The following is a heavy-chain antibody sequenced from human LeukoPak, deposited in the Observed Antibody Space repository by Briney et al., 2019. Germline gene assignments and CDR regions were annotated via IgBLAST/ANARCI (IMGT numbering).Heavy chain of an antibody. CDR1: GFTFSSYG. CDR3: AKYIESYYLDY. D-gene: IGHD1-26*01. CDR2: IRYDGSNK. Sequence: GGSLRLSCAASGFTFSSYGMHWVRQAPGKGLGWVAFIRYDGSNKYYADSVKGRFTVSRDNSKNTLYMHMNSLRAQDTAVYYCAKYIESYYLDYWGQKPRVTVSS. J-gene: IGHJ4*02. V-gene: IGHV3-30*02.